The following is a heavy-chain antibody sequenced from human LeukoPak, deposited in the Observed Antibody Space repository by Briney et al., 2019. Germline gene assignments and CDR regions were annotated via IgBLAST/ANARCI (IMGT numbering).Heavy chain of an antibody. CDR1: GYTFTGYY. CDR2: INPNSGGT. V-gene: IGHV1-2*02. J-gene: IGHJ4*02. CDR3: ARVGLRGSYQLSD. D-gene: IGHD1-26*01. Sequence: ASVNVSCKASGYTFTGYYMHWVRQAPGQGREWMGWINPNSGGTNYAQKFQGRVTMKRDTSISTAYMELSRLRSDDTAVYYCARVGLRGSYQLSDWGQGTLVTVSS.